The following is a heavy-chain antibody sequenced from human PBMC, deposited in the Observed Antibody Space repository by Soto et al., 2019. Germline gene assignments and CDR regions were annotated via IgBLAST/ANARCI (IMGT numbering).Heavy chain of an antibody. D-gene: IGHD2-2*01. CDR2: ISAYNRNT. CDR1: GYTFTSYG. V-gene: IGHV1-18*01. Sequence: ASVKVSCKASGYTFTSYGISWVRQAPGQGLEWMGWISAYNRNTNYAQKLQGRVTMTTDTSTSTAYMELRSLRSDDTAVYYCARVPGYCSSTSCYLGWFDPWGQGTLVTVSS. CDR3: ARVPGYCSSTSCYLGWFDP. J-gene: IGHJ5*02.